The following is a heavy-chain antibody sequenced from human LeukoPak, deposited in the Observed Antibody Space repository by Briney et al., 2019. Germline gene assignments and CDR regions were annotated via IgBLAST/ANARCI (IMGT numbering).Heavy chain of an antibody. CDR1: GFTFSSYA. V-gene: IGHV3-48*04. Sequence: GGFLRLSCAASGFTFSSYAMSWVRQAPGKGLEWVSYISSSGSTIYYADSVKGRFTISRDNAKNSLYLQMNSLRAEDTAVYYCARGHDLFDAFDIWGQGTMVTVSS. J-gene: IGHJ3*02. CDR2: ISSSGSTI. CDR3: ARGHDLFDAFDI.